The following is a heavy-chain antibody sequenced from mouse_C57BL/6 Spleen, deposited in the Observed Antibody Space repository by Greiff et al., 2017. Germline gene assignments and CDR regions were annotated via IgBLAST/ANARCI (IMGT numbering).Heavy chain of an antibody. J-gene: IGHJ2*01. CDR2: IYPGSGNT. Sequence: QVQLQQSGPELVKPGASVKISCKASGYSFTSYYIHWVKQRPGQGLEWIGWIYPGSGNTKYNEKFKGKATLTADTSSSTAYMQRSSLTSEDSAVYYCARWAPTRDYFDYWGQGTTLTVSS. CDR1: GYSFTSYY. CDR3: ARWAPTRDYFDY. V-gene: IGHV1-66*01.